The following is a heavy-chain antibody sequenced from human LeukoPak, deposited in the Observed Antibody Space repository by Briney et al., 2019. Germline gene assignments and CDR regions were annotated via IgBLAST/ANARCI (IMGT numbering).Heavy chain of an antibody. J-gene: IGHJ4*02. Sequence: SETLSLTCTVSGGSISSYYWSWIRQPPGKGLEWIGYIYTSGSTNYNPSLKSRVTISVDTSKNQFSLKLSSVTAADTAVYYCARLSIVGAVDYWGQGTLVTVSS. V-gene: IGHV4-4*09. CDR1: GGSISSYY. CDR3: ARLSIVGAVDY. CDR2: IYTSGST. D-gene: IGHD1-26*01.